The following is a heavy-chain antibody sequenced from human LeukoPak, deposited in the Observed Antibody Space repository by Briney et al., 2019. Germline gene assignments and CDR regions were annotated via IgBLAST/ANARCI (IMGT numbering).Heavy chain of an antibody. V-gene: IGHV3-9*01. CDR2: ISWNSGSI. Sequence: GGSLRLSCAASGFTFSSYSMNWVRQAPGKGLEWVSGISWNSGSIGYADSVKGRFTISRDNAKNSLYLQMNSLRAEDTALYYCAKLDGYNAFDIWGQGTMVTVSS. CDR1: GFTFSSYS. J-gene: IGHJ3*02. D-gene: IGHD5-24*01. CDR3: AKLDGYNAFDI.